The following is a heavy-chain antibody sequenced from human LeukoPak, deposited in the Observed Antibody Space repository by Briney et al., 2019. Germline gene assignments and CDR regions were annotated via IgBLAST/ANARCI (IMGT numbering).Heavy chain of an antibody. CDR1: GGSISSYY. V-gene: IGHV4-59*12. CDR3: ARDRFPYSSSGWFDP. Sequence: SETLSLTCTVSGGSISSYYWSWIRQPPGKGLEWIGYIYYSGSTYYNPSLKSRVTISVDTSKNQFSLKLSSVTAADTAVYYCARDRFPYSSSGWFDPWGQGTLVTVSS. D-gene: IGHD6-13*01. J-gene: IGHJ5*02. CDR2: IYYSGST.